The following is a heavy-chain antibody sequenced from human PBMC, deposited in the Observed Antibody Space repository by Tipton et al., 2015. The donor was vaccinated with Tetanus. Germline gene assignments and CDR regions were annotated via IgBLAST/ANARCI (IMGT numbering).Heavy chain of an antibody. D-gene: IGHD4-11*01. CDR2: INGDGSER. V-gene: IGHV3-7*01. Sequence: SLRLSCVGSGFTFSRNYMTWVRQAPGKGLEWLANINGDGSERNYVDSVKGRFTISRDNAKDSLYLQMNSLRAEDTAVYYCARAGALTTFRHYYDYWGLGTLVTVSS. CDR3: ARAGALTTFRHYYDY. J-gene: IGHJ4*02. CDR1: GFTFSRNY.